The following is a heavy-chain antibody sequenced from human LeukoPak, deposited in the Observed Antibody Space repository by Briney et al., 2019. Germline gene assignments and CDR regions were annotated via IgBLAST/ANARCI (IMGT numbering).Heavy chain of an antibody. J-gene: IGHJ4*02. CDR1: DESFGGFY. Sequence: SETLSLTCAVYDESFGGFYWSWVRQPPGKGLEWIGEINHSGSTNYNSSLKSRVTISLGTSKNHFSLKLSSVTAADTAMYYCRTLYTVTGRNSWGKGPRVTVPS. CDR3: RTLYTVTGRNS. V-gene: IGHV4-34*01. CDR2: INHSGST. D-gene: IGHD4-11*01.